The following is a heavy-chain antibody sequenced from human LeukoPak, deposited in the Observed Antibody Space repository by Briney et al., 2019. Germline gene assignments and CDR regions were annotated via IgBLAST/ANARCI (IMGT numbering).Heavy chain of an antibody. D-gene: IGHD5-12*01. V-gene: IGHV4-59*08. J-gene: IGHJ5*02. CDR1: GGFISSYY. CDR3: ARLVVRGYSGYGAAGWFDP. CDR2: IYYSGST. Sequence: SETLSLTCTVSGGFISSYYWSWLRQPPGKGLEWIGYIYYSGSTNYNPSLKSRVTISVDTSKNQFSLKLSSVTAADTAVYYCARLVVRGYSGYGAAGWFDPWGQGTLVTVSS.